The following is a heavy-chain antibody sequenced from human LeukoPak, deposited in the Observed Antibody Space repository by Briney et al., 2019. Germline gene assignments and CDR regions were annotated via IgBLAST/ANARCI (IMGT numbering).Heavy chain of an antibody. V-gene: IGHV1-2*02. Sequence: GSSVNVSCKSSGYSFTAYYMHWVRQAPGQGLEWMGWINPNSGVTNYAQKFQGRVTMTRDTSINTAYMELSRLRSDDTAMYYCARDDSSSWSPATYWGQGTLVTVSS. CDR3: ARDDSSSWSPATY. D-gene: IGHD6-13*01. CDR2: INPNSGVT. J-gene: IGHJ4*02. CDR1: GYSFTAYY.